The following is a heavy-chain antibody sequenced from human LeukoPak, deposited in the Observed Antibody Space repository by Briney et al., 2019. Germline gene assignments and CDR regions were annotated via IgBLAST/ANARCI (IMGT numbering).Heavy chain of an antibody. Sequence: PGGSLTLSCTASGFTFGDYAMSWVRQAPGKGLEWVGFIRSKAYGGTTEYADSVKGRFTISRDDSKNIAYLQMNSLKTGDTAVYYCTRVNGDYADAFDIWGQGKIVTVSS. CDR1: GFTFGDYA. CDR3: TRVNGDYADAFDI. CDR2: IRSKAYGGTT. D-gene: IGHD4-17*01. V-gene: IGHV3-49*04. J-gene: IGHJ3*02.